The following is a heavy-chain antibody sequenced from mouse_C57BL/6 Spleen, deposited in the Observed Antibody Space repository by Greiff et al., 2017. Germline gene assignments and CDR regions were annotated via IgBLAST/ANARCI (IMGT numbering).Heavy chain of an antibody. CDR1: GYTFTSYT. D-gene: IGHD1-1*01. CDR3: ATLRAWFAY. V-gene: IGHV1-4*01. CDR2: INPSSGYT. Sequence: VQLQQSGAELARPGASVKMSCKASGYTFTSYTMHWVKQRPGQGLEWIGYINPSSGYTKYNQKFKDKATLTADKSSSTAYMQLSSLTSEDSAVYYCATLRAWFAYWGQGTLVTVSA. J-gene: IGHJ3*01.